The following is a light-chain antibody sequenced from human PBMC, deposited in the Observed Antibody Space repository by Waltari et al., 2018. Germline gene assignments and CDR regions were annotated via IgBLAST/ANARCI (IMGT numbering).Light chain of an antibody. CDR2: ENT. V-gene: IGLV1-51*02. J-gene: IGLJ7*01. CDR3: GTWDSSLSGAV. CDR1: SSNIGNNY. Sequence: QSVLTQPPSVSAAPGQRVTISCSGGSSNIGNNYVSWYRQFPGTATKLPIYENTVRPPAVGGVFSGSKSGTSATLDITGLQAGDEADYYCGTWDSSLSGAVFGGGTHLTVL.